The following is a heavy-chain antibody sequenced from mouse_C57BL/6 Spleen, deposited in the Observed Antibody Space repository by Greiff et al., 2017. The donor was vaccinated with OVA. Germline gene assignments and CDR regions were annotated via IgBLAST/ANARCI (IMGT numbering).Heavy chain of an antibody. CDR2: IRSKSSNYAT. CDR3: VRDHYYGSSYVRAMDY. CDR1: GFTFNTYA. Sequence: EVKLMESGGGLVQPKGSLKLSCAASGFTFNTYAMHWVRQAPGKGLEWVARIRSKSSNYATYYADSVKDRFTISRDDSQSMLYLQMNNLKPEDTAMYYCVRDHYYGSSYVRAMDYWGQGTSVTVSS. J-gene: IGHJ4*01. D-gene: IGHD1-1*01. V-gene: IGHV10-3*01.